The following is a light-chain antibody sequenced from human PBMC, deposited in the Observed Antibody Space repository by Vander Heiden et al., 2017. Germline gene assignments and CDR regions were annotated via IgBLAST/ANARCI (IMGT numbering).Light chain of an antibody. J-gene: IGLJ2*01. V-gene: IGLV3-25*03. Sequence: SYDLTQPPPVAVSPGQTARTICSGDALPQKYAYWYQQKSGQAPVLVIHQDSERHSGIPERFSGSSSGTTVTLTISGVQAEDEADYYCQAADSSDTYPVVFGGGTKLTVL. CDR2: QDS. CDR3: QAADSSDTYPVV. CDR1: ALPQKY.